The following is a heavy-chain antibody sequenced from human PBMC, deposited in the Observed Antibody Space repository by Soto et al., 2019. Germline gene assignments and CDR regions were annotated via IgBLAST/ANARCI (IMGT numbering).Heavy chain of an antibody. V-gene: IGHV4-39*01. CDR1: GGSISSSSYY. CDR2: IYYSGST. J-gene: IGHJ4*02. CDR3: AMPYCSGGSYSLRSPFDY. Sequence: SETLSLTCTVSGGSISSSSYYWGWIRQPPGKGLEWIGSIYYSGSTYYNPSLKSRVTISVDTSKNQFSLKLSSVTAADTAVYYCAMPYCSGGSYSLRSPFDYWGQGTLVTVSS. D-gene: IGHD2-15*01.